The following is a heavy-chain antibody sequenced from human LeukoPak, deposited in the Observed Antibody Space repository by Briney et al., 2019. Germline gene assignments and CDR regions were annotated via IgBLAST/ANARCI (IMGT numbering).Heavy chain of an antibody. V-gene: IGHV4-34*01. D-gene: IGHD6-19*01. CDR2: INHSGST. Sequence: SETLSLTCAVYGESFSGHYWSWIRQPPGKGLEWIGEINHSGSTNYNPSLKSRVTISVDTSKNQFSLKLSSVTAADTAVYYCARTGGDSSGPWCFDYWGQGTLVTVSS. CDR1: GESFSGHY. J-gene: IGHJ4*02. CDR3: ARTGGDSSGPWCFDY.